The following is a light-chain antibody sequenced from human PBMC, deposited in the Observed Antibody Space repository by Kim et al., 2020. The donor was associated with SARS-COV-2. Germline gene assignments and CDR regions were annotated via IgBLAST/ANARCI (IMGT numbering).Light chain of an antibody. CDR3: QVWDSNSA. J-gene: IGLJ2*01. CDR2: RDN. Sequence: VSVALGQTARSTCGGNNIGTTNVHWYQQRPGQAPVLVIYRDNNRPSGIPERFSGSKSGNMATLTISRAQAGDEADYYCQVWDSNSAFGGGTQLTVL. V-gene: IGLV3-9*01. CDR1: NIGTTN.